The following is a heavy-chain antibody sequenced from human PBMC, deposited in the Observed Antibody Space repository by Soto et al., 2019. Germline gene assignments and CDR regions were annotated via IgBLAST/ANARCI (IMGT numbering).Heavy chain of an antibody. CDR1: GFDFRGDL. V-gene: IGHV3-33*01. CDR3: VRGRWLQSLDY. D-gene: IGHD3-10*01. CDR2: VWYDGSNK. Sequence: QVHLEEAGGGVVQPGGSLRLSCVASGFDFRGDLMHWVRQAPGKGLEWVAYVWYDGSNKMYAASVQGRFTISRDNSKNTLYLQMNSLSDDDTAVYYCVRGRWLQSLDYWGQGTLVTVSS. J-gene: IGHJ4*02.